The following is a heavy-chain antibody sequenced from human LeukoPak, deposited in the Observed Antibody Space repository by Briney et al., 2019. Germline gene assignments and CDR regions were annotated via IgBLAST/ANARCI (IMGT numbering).Heavy chain of an antibody. Sequence: SETLSLTCTVSGGSISNYYWRWIRQPPGKGVEWIGYIYYSGSRNYNPSLKSRVTISVDTSKNQFSLRLSSVTAADTAVYYCVRGYYDSSGYYYFDYWGQGTLVTVSS. V-gene: IGHV4-59*01. CDR2: IYYSGSR. J-gene: IGHJ4*02. CDR1: GGSISNYY. CDR3: VRGYYDSSGYYYFDY. D-gene: IGHD3-22*01.